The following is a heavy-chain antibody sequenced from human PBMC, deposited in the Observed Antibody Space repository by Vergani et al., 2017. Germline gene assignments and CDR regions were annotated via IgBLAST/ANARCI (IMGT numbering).Heavy chain of an antibody. D-gene: IGHD3-16*02. CDR3: ARETVVTSWDGYRFHYMDV. CDR2: TSTDGST. J-gene: IGHJ6*03. CDR1: GGAVNSGSNF. V-gene: IGHV4-61*02. Sequence: QVQLQESGPGLVKPSQTLSLPCSVSGGAVNSGSNFWTWIRQPAGKRLEWIGRTSTDGSTNYNPSLKSRVTVSVDTSKTQISLRLTSVTAEDTAVYYCARETVVTSWDGYRFHYMDVWGKGTTVTVSS.